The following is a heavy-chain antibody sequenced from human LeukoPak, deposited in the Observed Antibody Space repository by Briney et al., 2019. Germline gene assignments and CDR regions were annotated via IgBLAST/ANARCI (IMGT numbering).Heavy chain of an antibody. CDR2: IWRTGDWT. CDR3: AKDRHDYGDYAFDS. V-gene: IGHV3-23*05. CDR1: GFIFRDYV. D-gene: IGHD4-17*01. Sequence: PGGSLRLSRIASGFIFRDYVMSWVRQAPGKGPEWVAAIWRTGDWTYYVDSVKGRFTISRDNSKNTLYLQMNRLRVADTAIYYCAKDRHDYGDYAFDSWGQGTLVTVSS. J-gene: IGHJ4*02.